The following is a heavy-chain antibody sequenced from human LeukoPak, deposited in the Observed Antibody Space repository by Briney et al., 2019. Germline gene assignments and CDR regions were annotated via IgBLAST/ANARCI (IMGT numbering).Heavy chain of an antibody. D-gene: IGHD5-24*01. CDR1: GGSISSDDYC. Sequence: SQTLSLTCSVSGGSISSDDYCWNWIRQHPGKGLEWIGYIYYSGSTYYNPSLKSRVALSVDTSKNQFSLKLSSLTAADTAVYYCAKSREEIRGLDAFDIWGQGTMVTVSS. J-gene: IGHJ3*02. CDR2: IYYSGST. V-gene: IGHV4-31*03. CDR3: AKSREEIRGLDAFDI.